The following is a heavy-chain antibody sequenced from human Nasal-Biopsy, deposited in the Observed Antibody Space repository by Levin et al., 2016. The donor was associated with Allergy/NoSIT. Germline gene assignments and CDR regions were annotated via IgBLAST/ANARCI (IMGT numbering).Heavy chain of an antibody. CDR1: GFTFSDYT. Sequence: GESLKISCAASGFTFSDYTVNWVRQAPGKGLEWVSSISGTSTYIYYADSLKGRFTISRDNARHSVYLQLNSLRAEDTAVYYCAREWGAYDSPSRYFFDYWGHGALVTVSS. J-gene: IGHJ4*01. D-gene: IGHD3-16*01. CDR3: AREWGAYDSPSRYFFDY. V-gene: IGHV3-21*01. CDR2: ISGTSTYI.